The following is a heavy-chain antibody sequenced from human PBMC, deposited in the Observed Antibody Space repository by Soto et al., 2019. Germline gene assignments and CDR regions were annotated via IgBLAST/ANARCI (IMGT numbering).Heavy chain of an antibody. J-gene: IGHJ6*02. CDR3: ARDGSHWGSGDYYYGMDV. CDR1: GGSISSSNW. CDR2: IYHRGST. D-gene: IGHD7-27*01. V-gene: IGHV4-4*02. Sequence: QVQLQESGPGLVKPSGTLSLTCAVSGGSISSSNWWCWVRQPPGKGVEWIGEIYHRGSTNYNPSLKSRANISVDKSKNQYYLKLSSVTPADTAVYYCARDGSHWGSGDYYYGMDVWGQGTTVTVSS.